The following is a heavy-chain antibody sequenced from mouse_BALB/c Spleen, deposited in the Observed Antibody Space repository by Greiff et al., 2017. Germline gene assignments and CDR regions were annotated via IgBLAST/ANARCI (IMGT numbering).Heavy chain of an antibody. V-gene: IGHV3-6*02. Sequence: ESGPGLVKPSQSLSLTCSVTGYSITSGYYWNWIRQFPGNKLEWMGYISYDGSNNYNPSLKNRISITRDTSKNQFFLKLNSVTTEDTATYYCARDDGYYGGVDYWGQGTTLTVSS. D-gene: IGHD2-3*01. CDR2: ISYDGSN. CDR1: GYSITSGYY. CDR3: ARDDGYYGGVDY. J-gene: IGHJ2*01.